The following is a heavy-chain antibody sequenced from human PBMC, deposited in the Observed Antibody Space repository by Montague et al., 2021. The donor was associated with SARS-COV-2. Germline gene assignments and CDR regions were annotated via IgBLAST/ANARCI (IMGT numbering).Heavy chain of an antibody. CDR2: IYYSGST. D-gene: IGHD3-22*01. J-gene: IGHJ3*02. V-gene: IGHV4-59*01. CDR3: AREVRYYYDSSGPGAFDT. Sequence: SETLSLTCTVSGGSISSYYWSWIRQPPGKGLEWIGYIYYSGSTNYNPSLKSRATISVDTSKNQFSLKLSSVTAADTAVYYCAREVRYYYDSSGPGAFDTWGQGTMVTVSS. CDR1: GGSISSYY.